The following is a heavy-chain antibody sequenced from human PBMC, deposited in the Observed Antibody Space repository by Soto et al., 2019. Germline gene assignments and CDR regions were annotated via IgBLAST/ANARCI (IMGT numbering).Heavy chain of an antibody. CDR2: INQDGSER. CDR1: GFTFRNDW. Sequence: VQLVESGGGVVQPGRSLRLSCEASGFTFRNDWLSWVRQAPGKGLEWVANINQDGSERYYVDSVRGRFTISRDNVENSLYLQLNSLRPEDTAVYYCAVYGYGVSAAAYWGQGTLVTVSS. CDR3: AVYGYGVSAAAY. J-gene: IGHJ4*02. D-gene: IGHD4-17*01. V-gene: IGHV3-7*03.